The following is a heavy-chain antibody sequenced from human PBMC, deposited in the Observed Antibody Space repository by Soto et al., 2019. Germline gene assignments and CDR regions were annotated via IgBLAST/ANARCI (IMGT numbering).Heavy chain of an antibody. J-gene: IGHJ4*02. Sequence: SVKVSCKASGGTFSSYAISWVRQAPGQGLEWMGGIIPIFGTANYAQKFQGRVTITADESTSTAYMELSSLRSEDTAVYYCARPLSPYYDSSGYYYFDYWGQGTLVTVS. CDR1: GGTFSSYA. V-gene: IGHV1-69*13. D-gene: IGHD3-22*01. CDR2: IIPIFGTA. CDR3: ARPLSPYYDSSGYYYFDY.